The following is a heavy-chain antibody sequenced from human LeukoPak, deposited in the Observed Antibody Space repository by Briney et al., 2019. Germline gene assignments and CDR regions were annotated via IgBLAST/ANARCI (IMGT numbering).Heavy chain of an antibody. D-gene: IGHD3-22*01. CDR3: ATDTMIFTSRFDY. J-gene: IGHJ4*02. CDR2: IIPIFGTA. V-gene: IGHV1-69*05. CDR1: GGTFSSYA. Sequence: GSSVKVSCKASGGTFSSYAISWVRQAPGQGLEWMGGIIPIFGTANYAQKFQGRVTITTDESTSTAYMEPSSLRSEDTAVYYCATDTMIFTSRFDYWGQGTLVTVSS.